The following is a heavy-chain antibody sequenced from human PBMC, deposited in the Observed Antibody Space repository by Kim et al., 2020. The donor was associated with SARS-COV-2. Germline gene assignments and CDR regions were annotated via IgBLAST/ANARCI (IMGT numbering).Heavy chain of an antibody. V-gene: IGHV3-33*01. D-gene: IGHD6-19*01. J-gene: IGHJ4*02. CDR1: GFTFSSYG. Sequence: GGSLRLSCAASGFTFSSYGMHWVRQAPGKGLEWVAVIWYDGSNKYYADSVKGRFNISRDNSKNTLYLQMNSLRAEDTAVYYCARDGGIAVAGTYYFDYWGQGTLVTVSS. CDR2: IWYDGSNK. CDR3: ARDGGIAVAGTYYFDY.